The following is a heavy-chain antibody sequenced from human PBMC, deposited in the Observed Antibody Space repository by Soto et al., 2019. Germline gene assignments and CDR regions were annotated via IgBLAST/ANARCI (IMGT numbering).Heavy chain of an antibody. CDR1: GLTFGNHG. CDR2: ISYDGSKK. J-gene: IGHJ6*02. CDR3: ARDHYDLWSGLDV. D-gene: IGHD3-3*01. Sequence: PGGSLRLSCAASGLTFGNHGMHWVRQAPGKGLEWLSLISYDGSKKYYADSVRGRFTISRDNSKNTVSLQMISLRAEDTALYYCARDHYDLWSGLDVWGQGTTVTVS. V-gene: IGHV3-30-3*01.